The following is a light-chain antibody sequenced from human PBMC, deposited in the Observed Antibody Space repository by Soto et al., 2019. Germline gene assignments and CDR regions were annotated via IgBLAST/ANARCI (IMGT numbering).Light chain of an antibody. CDR2: KXS. CDR3: QQYNGT. V-gene: IGKV1-5*03. CDR1: QFIGNW. Sequence: DIQMTQSPSTLSASVGDRVTITCRTSQFIGNWLAWYQQKPGKAPXLXIYKXSXXXXXVXSRXXGXXXXXXFXXXXSXLXPXDFGIYYCQQYNGTFGQGTKLEIK. J-gene: IGKJ2*02.